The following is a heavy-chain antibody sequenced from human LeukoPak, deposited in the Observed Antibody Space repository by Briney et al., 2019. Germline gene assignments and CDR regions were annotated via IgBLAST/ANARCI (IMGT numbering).Heavy chain of an antibody. CDR2: ISYAVNT. J-gene: IGHJ4*02. Sequence: SETLSLTCIVSGGSVSKYYWTWIRQPPGKGLEWIGCISYAVNTYYTPSLKSRVTISVDMSKNQFSLKLSSVTAADTAVYYCSRARGGLLSQALDYWGQGTLVTVSS. V-gene: IGHV4-59*02. CDR3: SRARGGLLSQALDY. D-gene: IGHD3-10*01. CDR1: GGSVSKYY.